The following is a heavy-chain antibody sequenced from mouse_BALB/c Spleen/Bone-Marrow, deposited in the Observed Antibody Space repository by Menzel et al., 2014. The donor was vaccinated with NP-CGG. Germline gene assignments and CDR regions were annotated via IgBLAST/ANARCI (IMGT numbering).Heavy chain of an antibody. Sequence: QVQLQQPGAELARPGASVKMSCKASGYTFTSYTMHRVKQRPGQGLEWIGHINTSSGYTNYNQKFKDKATLTADKSSSTAYMQLSSLTSEDSAVYYCARSRDFTTGFAYWGQGTLVTVSA. V-gene: IGHV1-4*01. D-gene: IGHD1-1*01. CDR1: GYTFTSYT. CDR3: ARSRDFTTGFAY. CDR2: INTSSGYT. J-gene: IGHJ3*01.